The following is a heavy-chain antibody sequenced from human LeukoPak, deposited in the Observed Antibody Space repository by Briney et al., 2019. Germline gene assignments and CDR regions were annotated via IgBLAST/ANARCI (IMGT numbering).Heavy chain of an antibody. Sequence: GGSLRLSCSASGFTFSSYAMHWVRQAPGKGLEYVSAISSNGGSTYYADSVKGRFTISRDNSKNTLYLQMSSLRAEDTAVYYCVKYYYDSSGYSYQNDAFDIWGQGTTVTVSS. V-gene: IGHV3-64D*09. CDR3: VKYYYDSSGYSYQNDAFDI. CDR1: GFTFSSYA. D-gene: IGHD3-22*01. J-gene: IGHJ3*02. CDR2: ISSNGGST.